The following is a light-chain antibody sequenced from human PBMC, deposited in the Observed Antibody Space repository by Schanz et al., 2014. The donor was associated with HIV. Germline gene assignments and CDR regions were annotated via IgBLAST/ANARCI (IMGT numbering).Light chain of an antibody. J-gene: IGLJ2*01. CDR2: GNN. Sequence: QSVLTQPPSVSGAPGQRVTISCTGSSSNIGAGYDVHWYKQLPETAPKLLIFGNNNRPSGVPDRYSGSKSDTSASLAITGLQAEDEADYYCQSFDSSVRGVVFGGGTKLTVL. V-gene: IGLV1-40*01. CDR3: QSFDSSVRGVV. CDR1: SSNIGAGYD.